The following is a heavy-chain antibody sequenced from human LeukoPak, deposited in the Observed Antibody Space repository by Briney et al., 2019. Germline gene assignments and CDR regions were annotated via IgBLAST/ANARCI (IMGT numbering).Heavy chain of an antibody. CDR2: IYYSRST. Sequence: PSETLSLTCTVSGGSISSHYWSWIRQPPGKGLEWIGYIYYSRSTNYNPSLKSRVTISVDTSKNQFSLKLSSVTAADTAVYYCASGLYDFWSGYRMGHYFDYWGQGTLVTVSS. D-gene: IGHD3-3*01. CDR1: GGSISSHY. V-gene: IGHV4-59*11. CDR3: ASGLYDFWSGYRMGHYFDY. J-gene: IGHJ4*02.